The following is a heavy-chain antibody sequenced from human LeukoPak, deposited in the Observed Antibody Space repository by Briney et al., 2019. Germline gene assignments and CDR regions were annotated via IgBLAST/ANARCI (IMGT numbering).Heavy chain of an antibody. J-gene: IGHJ4*02. D-gene: IGHD3-16*01. CDR1: GYSFTIYW. CDR2: IYPGDSDT. CDR3: ASWGLVDQFLSDS. Sequence: GESLKISCKGSGYSFTIYWIGWVRQMPGKGLGWIGSIYPGDSDTRYSPSFQGQVTISADKSISTAYLQWSSLKASDTAMYYCASWGLVDQFLSDSWGQGTLVTVSS. V-gene: IGHV5-51*01.